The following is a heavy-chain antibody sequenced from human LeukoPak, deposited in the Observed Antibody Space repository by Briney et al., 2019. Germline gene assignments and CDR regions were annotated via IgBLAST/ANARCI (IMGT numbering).Heavy chain of an antibody. Sequence: GGSLRLSCAASGFTLRSHWMTWVRPVPGKGLAWVANIQQDGGETYYVDSVTGRLTISRDKAKNSLYRQMSSLKFEDTSVYYCAKGVRWFDPWGQGTLVTVSS. V-gene: IGHV3-7*01. J-gene: IGHJ5*02. CDR1: GFTLRSHW. D-gene: IGHD3-10*01. CDR3: AKGVRWFDP. CDR2: IQQDGGET.